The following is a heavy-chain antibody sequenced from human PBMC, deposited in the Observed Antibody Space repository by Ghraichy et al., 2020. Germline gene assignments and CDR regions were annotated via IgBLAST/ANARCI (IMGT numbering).Heavy chain of an antibody. CDR3: ARVHIERLGIAAAGTWSFDY. J-gene: IGHJ4*02. CDR1: GGSISSYY. V-gene: IGHV4-59*01. CDR2: IYYSGST. D-gene: IGHD6-13*01. Sequence: SETLSLTCTVSGGSISSYYWSWIRQPPGKGLEWIGYIYYSGSTNYNPSLKSRVTISVDTSKNQFSLKLSSVTAADTAVYYCARVHIERLGIAAAGTWSFDYWGQGTLVTVSS.